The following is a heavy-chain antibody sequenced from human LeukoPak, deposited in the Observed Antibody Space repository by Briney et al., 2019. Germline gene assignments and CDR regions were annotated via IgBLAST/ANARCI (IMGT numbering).Heavy chain of an antibody. D-gene: IGHD6-19*01. CDR2: ISYDGSNK. CDR1: GFTFSNYG. J-gene: IGHJ6*02. CDR3: AKDFQWLVFNYGMDV. Sequence: GGSLRLSCAASGFTFSNYGMYWVRQAPGKGLEWVAIISYDGSNKYYADSVKGRFTISRDNSKNTLYLQMNGLRAEDTAVYYCAKDFQWLVFNYGMDVWGQGTTVTVSS. V-gene: IGHV3-30*18.